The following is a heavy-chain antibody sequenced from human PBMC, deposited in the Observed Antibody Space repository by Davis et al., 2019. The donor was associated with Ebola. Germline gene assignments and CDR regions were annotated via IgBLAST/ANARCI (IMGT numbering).Heavy chain of an antibody. J-gene: IGHJ6*03. Sequence: ASVKVSCKASGYTFTSYGISWVRQAPGQGLEWMGWISAYNGNTNYAQKFQGRVTMTTDTSTSTAYMELRSLRSDDTAVYYCARVGLDGRYYYYYMDVWGKGTTVTVSS. CDR1: GYTFTSYG. CDR2: ISAYNGNT. CDR3: ARVGLDGRYYYYYMDV. D-gene: IGHD5-24*01. V-gene: IGHV1-18*01.